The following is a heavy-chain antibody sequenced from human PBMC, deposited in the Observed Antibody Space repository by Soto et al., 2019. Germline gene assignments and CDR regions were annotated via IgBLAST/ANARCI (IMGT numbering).Heavy chain of an antibody. J-gene: IGHJ6*02. CDR3: ARLPSRVMKGMDV. Sequence: QVTLKESGPVLVKPTETLTLTCTVSGFSLSNARMGVSWIRQPPGKALEWLAHMFSNDEKSYSTSLKTRLTISSDXXKSQVVITMTNMDPVDTATYYFARLPSRVMKGMDVWGQGTTVIVSS. D-gene: IGHD2-21*01. V-gene: IGHV2-26*01. CDR2: MFSNDEK. CDR1: GFSLSNARMG.